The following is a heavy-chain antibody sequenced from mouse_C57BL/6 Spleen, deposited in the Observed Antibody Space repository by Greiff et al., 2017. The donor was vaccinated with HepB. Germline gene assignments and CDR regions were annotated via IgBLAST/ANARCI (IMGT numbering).Heavy chain of an antibody. CDR1: GYAFTNYL. J-gene: IGHJ2*01. V-gene: IGHV1-54*01. D-gene: IGHD2-4*01. CDR2: INPGSGVT. Sequence: QVQLQQSGAELVRPGTSVKVSCKASGYAFTNYLIEWVKQRPGQGLEWIGVINPGSGVTNYNEKFKGKATVTADKSSSTAYMKLSSLTSEDSAVYFCARNDYDPYYFDYWGQGTTLTVSS. CDR3: ARNDYDPYYFDY.